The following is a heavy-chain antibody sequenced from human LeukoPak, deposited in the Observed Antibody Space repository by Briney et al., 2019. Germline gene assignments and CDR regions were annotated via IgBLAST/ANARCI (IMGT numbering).Heavy chain of an antibody. CDR2: INSDGSST. CDR1: GFTFTTYW. Sequence: GGSLRLSCAASGFTFTTYWMHWVRQAPGKGLVWVSRINSDGSSTSYADSVTGRFTISRDNAKNTLYLQMNSLRAEDTAVYYCARDSGIAAAGRDYWGQGTLVTVSS. V-gene: IGHV3-74*01. CDR3: ARDSGIAAAGRDY. D-gene: IGHD6-13*01. J-gene: IGHJ4*02.